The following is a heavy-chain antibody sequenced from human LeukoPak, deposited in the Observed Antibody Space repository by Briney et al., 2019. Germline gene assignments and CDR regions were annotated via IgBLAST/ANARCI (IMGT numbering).Heavy chain of an antibody. V-gene: IGHV1-8*01. CDR1: GYTFTSYD. J-gene: IGHJ5*02. CDR2: MNPNSGNT. CDR3: ARDYCSSTSCFGWFDP. D-gene: IGHD2-2*01. Sequence: ASVKVSCKASGYTFTSYDINWVRQATGQGREWMGWMNPNSGNTGYAQKFQGRVTMTRNTSISTAYMELSSLRSEDTAVYYCARDYCSSTSCFGWFDPWGQGTLVTVSS.